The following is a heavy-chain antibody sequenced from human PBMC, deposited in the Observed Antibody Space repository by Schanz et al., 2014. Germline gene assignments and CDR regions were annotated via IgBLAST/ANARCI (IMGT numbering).Heavy chain of an antibody. Sequence: QVQLVESGGGVVQPGRSLRLSCAASRFTFSSYTMHWVRQAPGKGLEWVAVVGDTGTTKFYADSVKGRLTVSRDNSENTVYLEFHSLRSEDTALYYCAREAKWGQWYFDLWGRGSLVTVSS. V-gene: IGHV3-30*04. D-gene: IGHD1-26*01. CDR3: AREAKWGQWYFDL. CDR1: RFTFSSYT. CDR2: VGDTGTTK. J-gene: IGHJ2*01.